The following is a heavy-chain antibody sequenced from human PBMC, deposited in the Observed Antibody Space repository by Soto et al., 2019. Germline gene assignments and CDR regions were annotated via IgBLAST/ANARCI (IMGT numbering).Heavy chain of an antibody. V-gene: IGHV3-66*01. J-gene: IGHJ3*02. CDR3: ARGTWIVRGLIPDAFDI. CDR1: GFTVSSHY. CDR2: IYNSGTS. D-gene: IGHD3-10*01. Sequence: VQLVESGGGLVQPGGSLRLSCAASGFTVSSHYIIWVRQAPGKGLDWVSVIYNSGTSFYADSVKGRFTVSRDTAKNSVFLQMSSLRAEDTAVYFCARGTWIVRGLIPDAFDIWGQGTMVTVSS.